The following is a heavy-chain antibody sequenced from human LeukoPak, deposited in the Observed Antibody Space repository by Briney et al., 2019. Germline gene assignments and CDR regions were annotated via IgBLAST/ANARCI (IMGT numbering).Heavy chain of an antibody. J-gene: IGHJ4*02. CDR3: ARQSRDGSKTRGYYFDY. CDR2: IDPSDSYT. V-gene: IGHV5-10-1*01. D-gene: IGHD3-10*01. Sequence: GESLRISCKGSGYSFTSYWISWVRQMPGKGLEWMGRIDPSDSYTNYSPSFRGHVTISADKSINTVYLQWSSLKASDTAMYYCARQSRDGSKTRGYYFDYWGQGTLVTVSS. CDR1: GYSFTSYW.